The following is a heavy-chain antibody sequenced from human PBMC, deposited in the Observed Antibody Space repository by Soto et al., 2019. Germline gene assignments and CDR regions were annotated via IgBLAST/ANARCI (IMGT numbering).Heavy chain of an antibody. D-gene: IGHD6-19*01. CDR3: ARLSGSHTYYYYGMDV. CDR2: IYPGDSDT. J-gene: IGHJ6*02. CDR1: GYSFTSYW. V-gene: IGHV5-51*01. Sequence: GESLKISGKGSGYSFTSYWIGWVRQMPGKGLEWMGIIYPGDSDTRYSPSFQGQVTISADKSISTAYLQWSSLKASDTAMYYCARLSGSHTYYYYGMDVWGQGTTVTVSS.